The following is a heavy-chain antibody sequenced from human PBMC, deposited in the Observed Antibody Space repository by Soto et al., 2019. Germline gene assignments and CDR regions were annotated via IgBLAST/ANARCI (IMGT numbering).Heavy chain of an antibody. V-gene: IGHV4-34*01. Sequence: PSETLSLTCAVYGGSFSGYYWSWIRQPPGKGLEWIGEINHSGSTNYNPSLKSRVTISVDTSKNQFSLKLSSVTAADTAVYYCARGRVGSITMVRGVWGSFDYWGQGTLVTVSS. CDR1: GGSFSGYY. D-gene: IGHD3-10*01. J-gene: IGHJ4*02. CDR2: INHSGST. CDR3: ARGRVGSITMVRGVWGSFDY.